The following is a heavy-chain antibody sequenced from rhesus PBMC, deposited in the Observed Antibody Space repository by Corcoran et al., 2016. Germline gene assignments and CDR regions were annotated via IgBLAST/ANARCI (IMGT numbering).Heavy chain of an antibody. CDR2: SSDTGKTV. D-gene: IGHD3-22*01. V-gene: IGHV3-183*02. CDR1: GFPFGDYG. Sequence: EVQLVESGGGLVQPGGSLRLSCAASGFPFGDYGMHWVRQAPGKGGEGVSSSSDTGKTVYYADSVKGRFTVSRDNAKNSLSLQMSSLRAEDTAVYYCTRDRIGVILDYWGQGVLVTVSS. J-gene: IGHJ4*01. CDR3: TRDRIGVILDY.